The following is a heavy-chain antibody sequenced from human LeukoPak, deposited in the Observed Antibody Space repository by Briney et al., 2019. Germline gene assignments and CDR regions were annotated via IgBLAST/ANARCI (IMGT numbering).Heavy chain of an antibody. V-gene: IGHV1-24*01. CDR3: TRSAVVLPYYFDY. CDR2: FDPENGET. J-gene: IGHJ4*02. D-gene: IGHD3-22*01. Sequence: ASVKVSCKVSGYTLTELSMHWVRQAPGKGLEWMGSFDPENGETLCAQEFQGRVTLTEDTSADTAYMELISLRSEDTALYYCTRSAVVLPYYFDYWGQGTLVTVSS. CDR1: GYTLTELS.